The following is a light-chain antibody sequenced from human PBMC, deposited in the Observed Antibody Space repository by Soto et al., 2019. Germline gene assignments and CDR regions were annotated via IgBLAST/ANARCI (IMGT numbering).Light chain of an antibody. J-gene: IGKJ5*01. CDR2: GAT. CDR1: ESVSDY. CDR3: QQYVASPAIT. V-gene: IGKV3-20*01. Sequence: EIVLTQSPGALSLSPGERATLSCWASESVSDYLAWYQQKPGLAPRLLIHGATKRTSGTPDRFSGTGSGTVFTLAISRLEPEDFAVYYCQQYVASPAITFGQGTRLEIK.